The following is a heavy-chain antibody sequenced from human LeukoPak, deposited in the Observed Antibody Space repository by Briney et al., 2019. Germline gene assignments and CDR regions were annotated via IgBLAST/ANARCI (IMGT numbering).Heavy chain of an antibody. CDR3: AKEGAESYPDSLDI. CDR1: GGSISPYY. D-gene: IGHD3-10*01. CDR2: ISYSGST. Sequence: SETLSLTCTVSGGSISPYYWSWLRQPPGKGLEWIGDISYSGSTKNNPALKSLVTISVDTSKNLFSLRLSSVTAADTAVYYCAKEGAESYPDSLDIWGQGTTITVSS. V-gene: IGHV4-59*01. J-gene: IGHJ3*02.